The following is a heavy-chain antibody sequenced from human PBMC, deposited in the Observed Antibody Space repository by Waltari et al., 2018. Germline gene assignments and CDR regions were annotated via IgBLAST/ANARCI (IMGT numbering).Heavy chain of an antibody. D-gene: IGHD4-17*01. J-gene: IGHJ4*02. Sequence: QVQLVHSGAEVKKPGASVKVSCKVSGYTLSELSMHWVRLAPGKGLEWMGGFEPEDGERIYAQKFQGRVTMTEDTSTDTAYMELSSLRSEDTAVYYCASSLGTTVFTPRPFDYWGQGTLVTVSS. V-gene: IGHV1-24*01. CDR2: FEPEDGER. CDR1: GYTLSELS. CDR3: ASSLGTTVFTPRPFDY.